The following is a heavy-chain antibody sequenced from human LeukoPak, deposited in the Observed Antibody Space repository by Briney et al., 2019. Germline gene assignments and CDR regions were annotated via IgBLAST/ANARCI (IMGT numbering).Heavy chain of an antibody. CDR1: GFSFSTYA. D-gene: IGHD2-15*01. CDR3: TKAWVVFDP. CDR2: ISGSGST. Sequence: PGGSLRLSCVASGFSFSTYAMSWVRQAPGKGLEWVSSISGSGSTYYAESVKGRFTISRDNSKNTLFLQMNSLRVEDTAVYYCTKAWVVFDPWGQGTLVTVSS. J-gene: IGHJ5*02. V-gene: IGHV3-23*01.